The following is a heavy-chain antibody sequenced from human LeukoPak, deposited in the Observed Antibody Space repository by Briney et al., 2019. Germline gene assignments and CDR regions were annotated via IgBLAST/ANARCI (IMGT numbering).Heavy chain of an antibody. Sequence: PGGSLRLSCAASGFTFSSYGMHWVRQAPGKGLEWVAVISYDGSNKYYADSVKGRFTISRDNSKNTLYLQMNSLRAEDTAVYYCAKDQERYGDSFGYWGQGTLVTVSS. CDR3: AKDQERYGDSFGY. CDR1: GFTFSSYG. CDR2: ISYDGSNK. J-gene: IGHJ4*02. V-gene: IGHV3-30*18. D-gene: IGHD4-17*01.